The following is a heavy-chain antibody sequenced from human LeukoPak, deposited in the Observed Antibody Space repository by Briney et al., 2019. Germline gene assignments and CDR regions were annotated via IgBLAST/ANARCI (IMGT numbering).Heavy chain of an antibody. Sequence: GGSLRLSCAASGFTFRNYAIDSVRQAPGRGMGWVTTISGGGDTTNYAHSVKGRFTISIDDSRSTLYLQMNSLRAEDTAKYYCAKCEAGVATICGGLYYWGQGTLGTVSS. D-gene: IGHD5-12*01. CDR2: ISGGGDTT. J-gene: IGHJ4*02. V-gene: IGHV3-23*01. CDR3: AKCEAGVATICGGLYY. CDR1: GFTFRNYA.